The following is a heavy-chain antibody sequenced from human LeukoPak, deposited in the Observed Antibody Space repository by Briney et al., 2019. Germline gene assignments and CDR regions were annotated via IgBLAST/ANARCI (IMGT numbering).Heavy chain of an antibody. J-gene: IGHJ4*02. Sequence: GASVKVSCKASGYTFTSYDINWVRQATGQGIEWMGWMNPNSGNTGYAQKFQGRVTMTRNTSISTAYMELSSLRSEDTAVYYCARGRRVLRYFDWFRDSPTGDYWGQGTLVTVSS. CDR1: GYTFTSYD. CDR3: ARGRRVLRYFDWFRDSPTGDY. CDR2: MNPNSGNT. D-gene: IGHD3-9*01. V-gene: IGHV1-8*01.